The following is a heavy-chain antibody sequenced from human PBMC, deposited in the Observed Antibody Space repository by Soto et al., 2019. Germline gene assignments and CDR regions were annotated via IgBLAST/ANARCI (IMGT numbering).Heavy chain of an antibody. J-gene: IGHJ3*02. V-gene: IGHV3-23*01. CDR1: GFTFSSYA. CDR2: ISGSGGST. Sequence: PGGSLRPSCAASGFTFSSYAMSWVRQAPGKGLEWVSAISGSGGSTYYADSVKGRFTISRDNSKNTLYLQMNSLRAEDTAVYYCAKDTYYYGSGSYYRPPGCAFDIWGQGTMVTVSS. CDR3: AKDTYYYGSGSYYRPPGCAFDI. D-gene: IGHD3-10*01.